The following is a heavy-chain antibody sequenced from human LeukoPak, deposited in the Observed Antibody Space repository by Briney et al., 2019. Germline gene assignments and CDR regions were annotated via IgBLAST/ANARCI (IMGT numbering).Heavy chain of an antibody. V-gene: IGHV3-23*01. Sequence: GGSLRLSCAASGFTFSSYAMSWVRQAPGKGLEWVSAISGSGGSTYYADSVKGRFTISRDNSKNTLYLQMNSLRAEDTAVYYCARDRVLWFGETMGAFDIWGQGTMVTVSS. CDR1: GFTFSSYA. CDR3: ARDRVLWFGETMGAFDI. CDR2: ISGSGGST. J-gene: IGHJ3*02. D-gene: IGHD3-10*01.